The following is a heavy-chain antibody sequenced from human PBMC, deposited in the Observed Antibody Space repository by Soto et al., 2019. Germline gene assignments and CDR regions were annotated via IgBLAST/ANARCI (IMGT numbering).Heavy chain of an antibody. CDR1: GFTVSNNY. V-gene: IGHV3-53*01. CDR2: IYSGGTT. Sequence: EVPLVESGGGLVQPGGSLRLSCAASGFTVSNNYMIWFRLPPGKGLEWVSLIYSGGTTYYADSVKGRFTISRDNSKNTLYRQMNSRRVEDTAVYYCARNGWGMATVGMWGPGTLVTVSS. D-gene: IGHD4-4*01. J-gene: IGHJ4*02. CDR3: ARNGWGMATVGM.